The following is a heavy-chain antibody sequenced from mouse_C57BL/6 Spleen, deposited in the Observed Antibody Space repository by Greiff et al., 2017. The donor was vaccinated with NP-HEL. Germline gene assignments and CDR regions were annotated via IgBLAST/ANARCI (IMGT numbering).Heavy chain of an antibody. J-gene: IGHJ4*01. V-gene: IGHV7-3*01. CDR3: ARYIYGGYYVFYAMDY. Sequence: DVKLVESGGGLVQPGGSLSLSCAASGFTFTDYYMSWVRQPPGKALEWLGFIRNKANGYTTEYSASVKGRFTISRDNSQSILYLQMNALRAEDSATYYCARYIYGGYYVFYAMDYWGQGTSVTVSS. D-gene: IGHD2-3*01. CDR1: GFTFTDYY. CDR2: IRNKANGYTT.